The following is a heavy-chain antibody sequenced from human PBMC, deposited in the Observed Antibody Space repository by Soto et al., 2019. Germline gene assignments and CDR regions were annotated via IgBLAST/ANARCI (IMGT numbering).Heavy chain of an antibody. Sequence: QVQLVQSGAEVKKPGSSVKVSCKASGGTFSSYAISWVRQAPGQGLEWMGGNIPIFGTANYAQKFQGRVTITAGESTSTAYMEQSSLRSEDTAVYYCARGVGIVVVPAGLEYWGQGTLVTVSS. CDR2: NIPIFGTA. J-gene: IGHJ4*02. D-gene: IGHD2-2*01. V-gene: IGHV1-69*01. CDR1: GGTFSSYA. CDR3: ARGVGIVVVPAGLEY.